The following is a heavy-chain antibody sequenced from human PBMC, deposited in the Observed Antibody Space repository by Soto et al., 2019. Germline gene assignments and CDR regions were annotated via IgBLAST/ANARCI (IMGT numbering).Heavy chain of an antibody. J-gene: IGHJ4*02. Sequence: QVQLVESGGGVVQPGRSLRLSCAASGFTFSSYAMHWVRQAPGKGLEWVAVISYDGSNKYYADSVKGRFTISRDNSKTTLYLQMNSRSAEYMAVYYCASGGSGYYVGFDYGGRGSLIAVSS. CDR2: ISYDGSNK. CDR1: GFTFSSYA. D-gene: IGHD3-22*01. CDR3: ASGGSGYYVGFDY. V-gene: IGHV3-30-3*01.